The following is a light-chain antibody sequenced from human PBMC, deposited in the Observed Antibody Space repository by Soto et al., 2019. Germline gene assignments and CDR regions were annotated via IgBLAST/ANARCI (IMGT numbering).Light chain of an antibody. CDR2: EGS. CDR1: SSDVGSYDL. V-gene: IGLV2-14*02. J-gene: IGLJ1*01. CDR3: NSYTSSSTCV. Sequence: QSALTQPASVSGSPGQSITISCTGTSSDVGSYDLVSWYQQHPGTAPKLMIYEGSKRPSGVSNRFSGSKSGNTASLTISGLQAEDEADYYCNSYTSSSTCVFGTGTKLTVL.